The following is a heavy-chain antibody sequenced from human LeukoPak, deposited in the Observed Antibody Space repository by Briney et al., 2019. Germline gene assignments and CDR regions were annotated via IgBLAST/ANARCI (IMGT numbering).Heavy chain of an antibody. J-gene: IGHJ4*02. CDR3: ARVKGRATTFSAMYYFDY. CDR1: GGTFSSYA. V-gene: IGHV1-69*13. Sequence: GASVKVSCKASGGTFSSYAMSWVRQAPGQGLEWMGGIIPIFGTANYAQKFQGRVTITADESTSTAYMGLSSLRSEDTAVYYCARVKGRATTFSAMYYFDYWGQGTLVTVSS. D-gene: IGHD1-26*01. CDR2: IIPIFGTA.